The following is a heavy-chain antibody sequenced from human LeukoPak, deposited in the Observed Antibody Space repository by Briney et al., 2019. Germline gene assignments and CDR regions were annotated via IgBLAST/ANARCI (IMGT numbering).Heavy chain of an antibody. CDR2: IRQDGSER. V-gene: IGHV3-7*01. D-gene: IGHD7-27*01. J-gene: IGHJ3*02. Sequence: GGSLRLSCAPSGFTFSSYWMSWVRQAPAKGPEWVANIRQDGSERYYVDSVKGRFTISRDNAKNSLYLQINSLRAEDTAVYYCARDHGDSTRLGAFDIWGQGTMVTVSS. CDR1: GFTFSSYW. CDR3: ARDHGDSTRLGAFDI.